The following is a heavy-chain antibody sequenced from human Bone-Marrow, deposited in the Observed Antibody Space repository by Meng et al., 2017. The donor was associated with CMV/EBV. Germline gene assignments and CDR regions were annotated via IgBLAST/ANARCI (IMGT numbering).Heavy chain of an antibody. CDR3: AKDIGYSQLGYYYYYGMDV. CDR1: GFTFDDYA. CDR2: ISWNSGSI. Sequence: SLKISCAASGFTFDDYAMHWVRQAPGKGLEWVSGISWNSGSIGYADSVKCRFTISRDNAKNSLYLQMNSLRAEDTALYYCAKDIGYSQLGYYYYYGMDVWGQGTTVTVSS. D-gene: IGHD1-1*01. V-gene: IGHV3-9*01. J-gene: IGHJ6*02.